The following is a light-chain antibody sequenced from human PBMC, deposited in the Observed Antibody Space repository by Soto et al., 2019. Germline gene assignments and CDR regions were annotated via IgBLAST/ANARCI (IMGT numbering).Light chain of an antibody. CDR1: QTIGSN. Sequence: DIQMTQSPSSLSASVGDRVSITCRASQTIGSNLNWYQQKPGKAPKVLIYGASTLQTGVRSRFSASGSGTVFTLTISSLQRDDFATYYCQHNVSTPPTFGQGTKVE. CDR3: QHNVSTPPT. CDR2: GAS. V-gene: IGKV1-39*01. J-gene: IGKJ1*01.